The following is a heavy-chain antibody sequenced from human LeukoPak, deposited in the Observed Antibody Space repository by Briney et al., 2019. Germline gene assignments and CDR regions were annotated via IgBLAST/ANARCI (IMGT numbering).Heavy chain of an antibody. CDR3: ARDSSYYYDSSGQL. CDR2: ISSSSSYI. CDR1: GFTFSSYS. Sequence: GGSLRLSCAASGFTFSSYSMNWVRQAPGKGLEWVSSISSSSSYIYYADSVKGRFTISRDNAKNSLYLQMNSLRDEDTAVYYCARDSSYYYDSSGQLWGQGTLVTVSS. J-gene: IGHJ4*02. D-gene: IGHD3-22*01. V-gene: IGHV3-21*01.